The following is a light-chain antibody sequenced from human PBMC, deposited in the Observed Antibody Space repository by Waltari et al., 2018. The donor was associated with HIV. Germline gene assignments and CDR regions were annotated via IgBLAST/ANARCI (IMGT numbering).Light chain of an antibody. CDR1: SANIGAGFD. J-gene: IGLJ1*01. CDR2: NNS. Sequence: VTISCTGSSANIGAGFDVHWYQQLPGTAPKLLIYNNSNRPSGVPDRFSGSTSGTSASLAITGLQAEDEADYYCQSYDSSLSGSDVFGTGTKVTVL. CDR3: QSYDSSLSGSDV. V-gene: IGLV1-40*01.